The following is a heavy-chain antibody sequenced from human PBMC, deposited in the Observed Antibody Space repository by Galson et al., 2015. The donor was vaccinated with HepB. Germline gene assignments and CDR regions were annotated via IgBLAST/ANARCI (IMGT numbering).Heavy chain of an antibody. V-gene: IGHV4-34*01. CDR2: INHSGST. CDR3: ARIPRDSSGLDFDY. J-gene: IGHJ4*02. CDR1: GGSFSGYY. Sequence: ETLSLTCAVYGGSFSGYYWSWIRQPPGKGLEWIGEINHSGSTNYNPSLKSRVTISVDTSKNQFSLKLSSVTAADTAVYYCARIPRDSSGLDFDYWGQGTLVTVSS. D-gene: IGHD3-22*01.